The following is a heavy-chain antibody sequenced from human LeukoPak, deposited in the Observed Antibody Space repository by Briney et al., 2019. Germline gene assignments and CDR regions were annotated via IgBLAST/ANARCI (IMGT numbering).Heavy chain of an antibody. J-gene: IGHJ5*02. Sequence: GASVKVSCKASGYTFTSYDINWVRQATGQGLEWMGWMNPNSGNTGYAQKFQGRVTMTRNTSISTAYMELSSLRSEDTAVYYCARGRGRYNWNYARRWAQNWFDPWGQGTLVTVSS. CDR1: GYTFTSYD. CDR2: MNPNSGNT. CDR3: ARGRGRYNWNYARRWAQNWFDP. V-gene: IGHV1-8*02. D-gene: IGHD1-7*01.